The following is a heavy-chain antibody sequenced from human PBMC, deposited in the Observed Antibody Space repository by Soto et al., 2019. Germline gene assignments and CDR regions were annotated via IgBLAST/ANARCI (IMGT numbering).Heavy chain of an antibody. CDR1: GFTFRSYG. V-gene: IGHV3-30*18. D-gene: IGHD4-4*01. CDR2: ISYDGSNK. CDR3: ANTVTTKHYFDY. Sequence: QVQLVESGGGVVQPGRSLRLSCAASGFTFRSYGMHWVRQAPGKGLEWVAVISYDGSNKYYADSVKGRFTISRDNSKNALYLQMNSLRAEDTAVYYCANTVTTKHYFDYWGQGTLVTVSS. J-gene: IGHJ4*02.